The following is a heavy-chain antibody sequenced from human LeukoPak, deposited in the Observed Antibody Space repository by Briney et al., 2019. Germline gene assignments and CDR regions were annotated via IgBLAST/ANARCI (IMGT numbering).Heavy chain of an antibody. V-gene: IGHV3-30*03. D-gene: IGHD4-11*01. CDR3: ASVRSPSYYYYYMDV. CDR2: ISYDGSNK. Sequence: GRSLRLSCAASGFTFSSYGMHWVRQAPGKGLEWVAVISYDGSNKYCADSVKGRFTISRDNSKNTLYLQMNSLRAEDTAVYYCASVRSPSYYYYYMDVWGKGTTVTVSS. J-gene: IGHJ6*03. CDR1: GFTFSSYG.